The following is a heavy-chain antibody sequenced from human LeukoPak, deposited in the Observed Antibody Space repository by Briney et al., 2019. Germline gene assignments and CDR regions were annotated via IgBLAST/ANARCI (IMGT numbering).Heavy chain of an antibody. CDR3: ARDYDFWSGRPGSYYYYGMDV. Sequence: GGSLRLSCAASEFTFSSYWMSWVRQAPGKGLEWVANIKQGGSERNYVDSVKGRFTISRDNAKNSLYLQMNSLRAEDTAVYYCARDYDFWSGRPGSYYYYGMDVWGQGTTVTVSS. J-gene: IGHJ6*02. CDR2: IKQGGSER. V-gene: IGHV3-7*01. CDR1: EFTFSSYW. D-gene: IGHD3-3*01.